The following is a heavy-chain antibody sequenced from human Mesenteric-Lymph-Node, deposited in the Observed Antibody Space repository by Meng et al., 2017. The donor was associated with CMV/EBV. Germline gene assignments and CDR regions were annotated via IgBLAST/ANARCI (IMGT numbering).Heavy chain of an antibody. J-gene: IGHJ4*02. D-gene: IGHD4-11*01. Sequence: GESLKISCAASGFIFSSYEINWVRQAPGKGLEWVSYISSSGRIIYYADSVKGRFTISRDNAKNSVYLQMDSLRGEDTAVYYCARDTPVSGIDYWGQGTLVTVSS. V-gene: IGHV3-48*03. CDR2: ISSSGRII. CDR3: ARDTPVSGIDY. CDR1: GFIFSSYE.